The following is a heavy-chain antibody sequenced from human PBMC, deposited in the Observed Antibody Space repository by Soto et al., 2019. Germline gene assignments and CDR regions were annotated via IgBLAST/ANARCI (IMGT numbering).Heavy chain of an antibody. CDR1: GGSISSYS. CDR3: ARVPDH. J-gene: IGHJ5*02. CDR2: IYHSGST. Sequence: SETLSLTCTASGGSISSYSWSWIRQPPGKGLEWIGYIYHSGSTYYNPSLKSRVTISVDRSKNQFSLKLSSVTAADTAVYYCARVPDHWGQGTLVTVSS. V-gene: IGHV4-30-2*01.